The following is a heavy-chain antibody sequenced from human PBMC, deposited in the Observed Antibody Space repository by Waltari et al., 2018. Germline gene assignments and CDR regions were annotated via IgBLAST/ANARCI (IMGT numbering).Heavy chain of an antibody. CDR2: IYTSGST. CDR1: GGSISSGSYY. Sequence: QVQLQESGPGLVKPSQTLSLTCTVSGGSISSGSYYWSWIRQHPGKGLEWIGYIYTSGSTNYNPSLKSRVTISVDTSKNQFSLKLSSVTAADTAVYYCARSRTSISSSSNSYYFDYWGQGTLVTVSS. V-gene: IGHV4-61*09. CDR3: ARSRTSISSSSNSYYFDY. D-gene: IGHD6-6*01. J-gene: IGHJ4*02.